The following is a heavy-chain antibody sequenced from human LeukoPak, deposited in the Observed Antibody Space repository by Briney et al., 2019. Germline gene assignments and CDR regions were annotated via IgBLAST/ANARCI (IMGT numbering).Heavy chain of an antibody. Sequence: GGSLRLSCVASGFALSNYALTWVRQAPGKGLEWVSVISGSGGTTYYADSVKGRFTISRDNSKNTLYLEMNSLRVGDTAMYYCAEDPNGDYVGAFDFWGQGTMVTVSS. V-gene: IGHV3-23*01. D-gene: IGHD4-17*01. CDR3: AEDPNGDYVGAFDF. CDR2: ISGSGGTT. J-gene: IGHJ3*01. CDR1: GFALSNYA.